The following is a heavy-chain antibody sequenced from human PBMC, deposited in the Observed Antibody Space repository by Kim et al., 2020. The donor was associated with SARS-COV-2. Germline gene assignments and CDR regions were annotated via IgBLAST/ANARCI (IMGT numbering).Heavy chain of an antibody. V-gene: IGHV3-53*01. CDR1: GFTVSSNY. CDR3: ASSYDYVWGSYRPNFDY. D-gene: IGHD3-16*02. Sequence: GGSLRLSCAASGFTVSSNYMSWVRQAPGKGLEWVSVIYSGGSTYYADSVKGRFTISRDNSKNTLYLQMNSLRAEDTAVYYCASSYDYVWGSYRPNFDYWGQGTLVTVSS. J-gene: IGHJ4*02. CDR2: IYSGGST.